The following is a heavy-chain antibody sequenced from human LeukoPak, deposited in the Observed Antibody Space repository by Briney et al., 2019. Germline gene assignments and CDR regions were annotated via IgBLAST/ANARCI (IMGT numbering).Heavy chain of an antibody. V-gene: IGHV1-46*01. D-gene: IGHD3-10*01. CDR2: INPSGGST. CDR3: ASLPLDYYGSGSYSDY. Sequence: ASVKVSCNASGYTFTSYYMHWVRQAPGQGLEWMGIINPSGGSTSYAQKFQGRVTMTRDMSTSTVYMELSSLRSEDTAVYYCASLPLDYYGSGSYSDYWGQGTLVTVSS. J-gene: IGHJ4*02. CDR1: GYTFTSYY.